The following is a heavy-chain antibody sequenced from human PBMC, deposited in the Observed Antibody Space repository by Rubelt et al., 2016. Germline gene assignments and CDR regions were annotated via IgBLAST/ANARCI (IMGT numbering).Heavy chain of an antibody. D-gene: IGHD3-9*01. CDR2: INAGNGNP. CDR1: GYTFTSYA. Sequence: QVQLVQSGAEVKKPGASVKVSCKASGYTFTSYAMHWVRQAPGQRLEWMGWINAGNGNPTYSQKCQGRVTITRETAARTAYMELSSLRSEDTAVYYCARDQEYYDILTGYRSGMDVWGQGTTVTVSS. V-gene: IGHV1-3*01. J-gene: IGHJ6*02. CDR3: ARDQEYYDILTGYRSGMDV.